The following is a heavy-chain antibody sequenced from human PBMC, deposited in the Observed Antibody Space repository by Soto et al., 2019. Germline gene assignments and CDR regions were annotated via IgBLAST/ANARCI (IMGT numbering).Heavy chain of an antibody. CDR2: IYPGDSDT. J-gene: IGHJ4*02. D-gene: IGHD3-10*01. Sequence: GESLKISCQASGYTFTSYWIGWVRQMPGKGLEWMGIIYPGDSDTRYSQSFQGQVTISADKSITTAYVEWSSLKASDTAMYYCARHISVGSYYFDYWGQGTLVTVYS. CDR3: ARHISVGSYYFDY. CDR1: GYTFTSYW. V-gene: IGHV5-51*01.